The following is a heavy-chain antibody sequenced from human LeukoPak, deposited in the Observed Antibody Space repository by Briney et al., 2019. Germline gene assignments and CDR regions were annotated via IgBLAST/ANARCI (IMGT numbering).Heavy chain of an antibody. CDR3: ASHSSSWYGGAVDY. J-gene: IGHJ4*02. V-gene: IGHV4-59*05. D-gene: IGHD6-13*01. CDR1: GDSFSSHY. CDR2: IYYSGST. Sequence: PSETLSLTCTVSGDSFSSHYWTWIRQPPGKGLEWIGSIYYSGSTYYNPSLKSRVTISVDTSKNQFSLKLSSVTAADTAVYYCASHSSSWYGGAVDYWGQGTLVTVSS.